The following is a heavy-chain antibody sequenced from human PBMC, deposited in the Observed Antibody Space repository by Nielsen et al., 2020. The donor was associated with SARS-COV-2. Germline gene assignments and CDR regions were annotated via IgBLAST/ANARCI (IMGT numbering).Heavy chain of an antibody. Sequence: SGPTLVKPTQTLTLTCTFSGFSLSTGGVGVAWIRQPPGKALEWLALIYWDDAERYSPSLQSRLTITKDTPKNQVVLRMTNMGPVDTATYYCAHSNNWFDPWGQGTLVTVSS. J-gene: IGHJ5*02. CDR1: GFSLSTGGVG. V-gene: IGHV2-5*02. CDR3: AHSNNWFDP. CDR2: IYWDDAE.